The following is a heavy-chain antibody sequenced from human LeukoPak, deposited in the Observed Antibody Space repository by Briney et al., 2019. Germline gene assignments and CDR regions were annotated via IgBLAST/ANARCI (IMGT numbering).Heavy chain of an antibody. CDR2: INPNSGGT. D-gene: IGHD1-26*01. V-gene: IGHV1-2*02. CDR1: GYTFTGYY. J-gene: IGHJ4*02. CDR3: ARSVGATPDY. Sequence: ASVKVSCKASGYTFTGYYIHWVRQAPGQGLEWMGWINPNSGGTNYAQKFQGRVTMTRDTSISTAHMELNRLRSDDTAVYSCARSVGATPDYWGQGTLVTVSS.